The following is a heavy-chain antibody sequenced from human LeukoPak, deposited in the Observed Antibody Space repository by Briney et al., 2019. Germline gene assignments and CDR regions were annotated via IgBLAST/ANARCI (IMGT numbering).Heavy chain of an antibody. J-gene: IGHJ3*02. CDR3: AKGGISSVYHAFDI. D-gene: IGHD1-14*01. V-gene: IGHV3-23*01. CDR2: ISGDGSGT. Sequence: RGSLRLSCAASGLTFSSYAMSWVRQAPGKGLEWVSAISGDGSGTYYTDSVKGRFTISRHNSKNTLFLQMNSLRVEDTAVYYCAKGGISSVYHAFDIWGQGTMVTVSS. CDR1: GLTFSSYA.